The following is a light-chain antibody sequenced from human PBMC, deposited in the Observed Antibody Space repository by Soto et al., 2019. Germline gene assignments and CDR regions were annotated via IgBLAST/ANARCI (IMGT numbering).Light chain of an antibody. CDR2: DVT. Sequence: QSVLTQPRSVSGSPGQSVTISCTGTSSDVDGYNYVSWYQQHPGKAPKLMIYDVTTRPSEVPDRFSVSKSGNKASLTISGLQAEDEADYYCSSHAGSSVVFGTGTKVTVL. CDR3: SSHAGSSVV. CDR1: SSDVDGYNY. V-gene: IGLV2-11*01. J-gene: IGLJ1*01.